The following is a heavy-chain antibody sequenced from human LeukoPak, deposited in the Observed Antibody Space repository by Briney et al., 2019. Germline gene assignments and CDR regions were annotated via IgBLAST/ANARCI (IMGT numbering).Heavy chain of an antibody. V-gene: IGHV4-61*01. D-gene: IGHD3-22*01. CDR1: GGSVSSGSYY. CDR3: ASSYDSSGYYYAHFDY. CDR2: ICYSGST. J-gene: IGHJ4*02. Sequence: SETLSLTCTVSGGSVSSGSYYWSWIRQPPGKGLEWIGYICYSGSTNYNPSLKSRVTISVDTSKNQFSLKLSSVTAADTAVYYCASSYDSSGYYYAHFDYWGQGTLVTVSS.